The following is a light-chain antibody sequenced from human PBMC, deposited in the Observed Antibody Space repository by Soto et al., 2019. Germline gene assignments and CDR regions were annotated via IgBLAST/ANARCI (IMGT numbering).Light chain of an antibody. CDR1: QTVTSNY. V-gene: IGKV3-20*01. CDR3: QHYGNSLYT. J-gene: IGKJ2*01. Sequence: EIVLTQSPGILSLSPGERATLSCRASQTVTSNYLAWYQQKPGQAPRLLISAISSRATGIPDRFSGSGSGTDFTLTISRLEPEDFAVYYCQHYGNSLYTFGQGTKLEIK. CDR2: AIS.